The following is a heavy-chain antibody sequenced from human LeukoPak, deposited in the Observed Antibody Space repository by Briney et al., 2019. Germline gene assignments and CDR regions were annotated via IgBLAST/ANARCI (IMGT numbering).Heavy chain of an antibody. V-gene: IGHV3-7*01. D-gene: IGHD5-18*01. CDR1: GFILSSYW. CDR2: IKEDGSDK. CDR3: ARDAAYGYDRFDS. J-gene: IGHJ4*02. Sequence: PGGSLRLSCAASGFILSSYWMAWVRQAPGKGLEWVANIKEDGSDKNYVDSVKGRFTISRDNAKNSLSLQMNSLRAEDTAVYYCARDAAYGYDRFDSWGQGTQVTVSS.